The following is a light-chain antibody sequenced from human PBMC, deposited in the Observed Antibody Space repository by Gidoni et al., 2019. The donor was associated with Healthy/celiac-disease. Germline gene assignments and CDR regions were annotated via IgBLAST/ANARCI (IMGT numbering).Light chain of an antibody. J-gene: IGLJ2*01. CDR2: SNN. CDR3: AAWDDSLNGHVV. CDR1: SSNIGSNT. Sequence: QSVLTQPPSASGTPGPRVTISCSGSSSNIGSNTVNWYQQLPGTAPKLLINSNNQRPSGVPDRFSGSKSGTSASLAISGLQSEDEADYYCAAWDDSLNGHVVFGGGTKLTVL. V-gene: IGLV1-44*01.